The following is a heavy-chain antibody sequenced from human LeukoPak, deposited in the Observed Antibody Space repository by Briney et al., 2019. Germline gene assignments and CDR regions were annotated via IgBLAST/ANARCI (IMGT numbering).Heavy chain of an antibody. V-gene: IGHV4-39*07. J-gene: IGHJ5*02. Sequence: SETLSLTCTVSGGSISSSSYYWGWIRQPPGKGLEWIGSIYYSGSTNYNPSLKSRVTISVDTSKNQFSLKLSSVTAADTAVYYCARLFSVAGTWGQGTLVTVSS. CDR3: ARLFSVAGT. CDR1: GGSISSSSYY. CDR2: IYYSGST. D-gene: IGHD6-19*01.